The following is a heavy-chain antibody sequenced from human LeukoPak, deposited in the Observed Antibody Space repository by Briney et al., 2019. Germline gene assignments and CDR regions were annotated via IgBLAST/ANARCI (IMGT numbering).Heavy chain of an antibody. CDR1: GYSFISYG. Sequence: ASVKVSCKASGYSFISYGISWVRQAPGQGLEWMGWVSAYNENTNYAQKFQGRVTMTTDTSTSTASMELRSLRSDDTAVYYCARDPSAGHYYDSHGYVDYWGQGTLVTVSS. CDR3: ARDPSAGHYYDSHGYVDY. D-gene: IGHD3-22*01. CDR2: VSAYNENT. J-gene: IGHJ4*02. V-gene: IGHV1-18*01.